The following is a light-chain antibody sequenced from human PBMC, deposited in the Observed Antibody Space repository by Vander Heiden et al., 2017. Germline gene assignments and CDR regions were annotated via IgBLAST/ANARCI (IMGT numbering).Light chain of an antibody. Sequence: GQRVTLSCSGSSSNIGSNTVHWYQQLPGTAPKLLIYSNNQRPSGVPDRFSGSKSGTSASLAISGVQSEDEADYYCAAWDDSLNGVVFGGGTKLTVL. J-gene: IGLJ2*01. V-gene: IGLV1-44*01. CDR2: SNN. CDR1: SSNIGSNT. CDR3: AAWDDSLNGVV.